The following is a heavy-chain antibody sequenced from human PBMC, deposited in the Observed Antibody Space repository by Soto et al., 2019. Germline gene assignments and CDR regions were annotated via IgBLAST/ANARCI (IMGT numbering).Heavy chain of an antibody. Sequence: SVKVSFKASGGTFSSYTISWVRQAPGQGLEWMGRIISILGIANYAQKFQGRVTITADKSTSTAYMELSSLRSEDTAVYYCASRTIVVVASSAFDIWGQGTMVTVSS. CDR3: ASRTIVVVASSAFDI. V-gene: IGHV1-69*02. J-gene: IGHJ3*02. CDR2: IISILGIA. CDR1: GGTFSSYT. D-gene: IGHD2-15*01.